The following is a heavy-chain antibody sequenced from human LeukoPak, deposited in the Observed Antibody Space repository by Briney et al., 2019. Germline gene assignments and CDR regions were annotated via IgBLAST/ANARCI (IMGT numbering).Heavy chain of an antibody. D-gene: IGHD3-10*01. Sequence: KSGGSLRLSCAASGVTFSNYWMHWVRQTPGKGLVWVSRINSDGSSTSYADSVKGRFTISRDNAKNTLYLQMNSLRVEDTAVYYCARDYGRSRDYGMDVWGPGTTVTVSS. CDR2: INSDGSST. V-gene: IGHV3-74*01. CDR1: GVTFSNYW. J-gene: IGHJ6*02. CDR3: ARDYGRSRDYGMDV.